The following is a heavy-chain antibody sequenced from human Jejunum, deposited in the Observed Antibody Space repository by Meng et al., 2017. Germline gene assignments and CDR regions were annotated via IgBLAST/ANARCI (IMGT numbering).Heavy chain of an antibody. V-gene: IGHV4-4*02. Sequence: QGQREEAGPGLLKPSGTLSLTCAVSGDSISTNWWNWVRQPPGKGLEWIGEIYHSGAFNYNPSPRRRVTISVDKSKNQVSLKLDSLTAADTAVYYCARGAIGTRPFDYWGQGTLVTVSS. CDR1: GDSISTNW. CDR2: IYHSGAF. J-gene: IGHJ4*02. D-gene: IGHD2-21*01. CDR3: ARGAIGTRPFDY.